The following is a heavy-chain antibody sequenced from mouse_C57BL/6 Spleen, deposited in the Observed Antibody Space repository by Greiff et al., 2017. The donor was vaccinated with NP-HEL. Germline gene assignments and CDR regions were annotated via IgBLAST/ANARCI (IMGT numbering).Heavy chain of an antibody. J-gene: IGHJ4*01. CDR2: INPSTGGT. V-gene: IGHV1-42*01. CDR3: ASEDKKDHYAMDY. CDR1: GYSFTGYY. Sequence: VQLQQSGPELVKPGASVKISCKASGYSFTGYYMNWVKQSPEKSLEWIGEINPSTGGTTYNQKFKAKATLTVDKSSSTAYMQLKSLTSEDSAVYYCASEDKKDHYAMDYWGQGTSVTVSS.